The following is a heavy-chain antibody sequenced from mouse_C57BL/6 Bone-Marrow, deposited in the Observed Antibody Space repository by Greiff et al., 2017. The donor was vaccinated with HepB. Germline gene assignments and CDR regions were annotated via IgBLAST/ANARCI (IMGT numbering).Heavy chain of an antibody. V-gene: IGHV8-12*01. Sequence: QVTLKESGPGILQSSQTLSLTCSFSGFSLSTSGMGVSWIRQPSGKGLEWLAHIYWDDDKRYNPSLKSRLTISKDTSRNQVLLKITSVDTADTATHYCARRTHYYGSSYRYFDVWGTGTTVTVSS. J-gene: IGHJ1*03. CDR1: GFSLSTSGMG. D-gene: IGHD1-1*01. CDR3: ARRTHYYGSSYRYFDV. CDR2: IYWDDDK.